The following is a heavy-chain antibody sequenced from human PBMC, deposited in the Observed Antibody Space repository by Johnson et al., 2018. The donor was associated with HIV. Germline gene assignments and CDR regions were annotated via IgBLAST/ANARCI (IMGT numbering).Heavy chain of an antibody. Sequence: QVQLVESGGGGVQPGRSLRLSCAASGFTFSSYAMHWVRRAPGKGLAWLAVVSYDGSNKYYADSVKGRFTVSRDNTKNTLFLEMNSLRPEDTAVYYCARGRGRVMFENWGQGTMVTVSS. CDR3: ARGRGRVMFEN. D-gene: IGHD1-26*01. CDR1: GFTFSSYA. CDR2: VSYDGSNK. V-gene: IGHV3-30*03. J-gene: IGHJ3*02.